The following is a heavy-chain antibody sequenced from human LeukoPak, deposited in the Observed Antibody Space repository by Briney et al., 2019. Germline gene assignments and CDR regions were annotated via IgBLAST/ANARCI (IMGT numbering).Heavy chain of an antibody. J-gene: IGHJ4*02. Sequence: PGESLRISCKGSGYSFTTSWFTWVRQMPGKGLEWMGRIDPIDSYTTYSPSFQGHVTISADKSTSTAYLQWSSLKASDTAMYYCARHGYCSGGRCYYDYWGQGTLVTVSS. V-gene: IGHV5-10-1*01. CDR3: ARHGYCSGGRCYYDY. CDR2: IDPIDSYT. D-gene: IGHD2-15*01. CDR1: GYSFTTSW.